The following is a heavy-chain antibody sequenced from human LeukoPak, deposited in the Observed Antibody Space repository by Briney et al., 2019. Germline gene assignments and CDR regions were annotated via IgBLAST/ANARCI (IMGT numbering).Heavy chain of an antibody. CDR2: IYSGGST. V-gene: IGHV3-53*01. CDR3: ARVRYDILTGQYLSTYYVDY. J-gene: IGHJ4*02. Sequence: GGSLRLSCAASGFTVSSNYMSWVRQAPGKGLEWVSVIYSGGSTYYADSVKGRFTISRDNSKNTLYLQMNSMRAEDTAVYYCARVRYDILTGQYLSTYYVDYWGQGTLVTVSS. D-gene: IGHD3-9*01. CDR1: GFTVSSNY.